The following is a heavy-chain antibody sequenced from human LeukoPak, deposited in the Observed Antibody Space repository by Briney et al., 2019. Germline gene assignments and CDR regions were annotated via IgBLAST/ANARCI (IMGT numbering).Heavy chain of an antibody. CDR2: IIPMMETA. CDR3: ASGIDEWLMRY. Sequence: SVKVSCKTSGGTFGSDAISCVRKAPGQGLEWMGGIIPMMETADYAERFKDRVTITTDESTSTAYMELSSLRSEDTAVYYCASGIDEWLMRYWGQGTLVTVSS. J-gene: IGHJ4*02. V-gene: IGHV1-69*05. D-gene: IGHD3-3*01. CDR1: GGTFGSDA.